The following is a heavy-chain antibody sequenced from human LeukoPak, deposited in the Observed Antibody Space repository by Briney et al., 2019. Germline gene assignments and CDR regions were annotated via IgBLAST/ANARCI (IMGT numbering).Heavy chain of an antibody. CDR2: IECGCDVT. CDR1: GFTFGKYI. D-gene: IGHD2-2*01. V-gene: IGHV3-23*01. J-gene: IGHJ4*02. Sequence: GGSLRLSCTASGFTFGKYIMNWVRLGPGKGLEWDWSIECGCDVTFYAASAKGRFRTTRDDSKNTLYLQMNSLRAEDTGVYYCANWGGTESIGTIWYGPLDYWGQGTQVAVSS. CDR3: ANWGGTESIGTIWYGPLDY.